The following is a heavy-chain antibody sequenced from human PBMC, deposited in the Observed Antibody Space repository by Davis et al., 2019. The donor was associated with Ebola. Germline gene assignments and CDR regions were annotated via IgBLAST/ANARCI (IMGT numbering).Heavy chain of an antibody. D-gene: IGHD2-15*01. CDR1: GFTFSGSA. CDR3: AKEIGGVTYFLCALEI. J-gene: IGHJ3*02. V-gene: IGHV3-73*01. Sequence: GESLKISCAASGFTFSGSAMHWVRQASGKGLEWVGRIRSKANSYATAYAASVKGRFTISRDDSKNTTYLQMNSLRAEDTAVYYCAKEIGGVTYFLCALEIWGQGTMVTVSS. CDR2: IRSKANSYAT.